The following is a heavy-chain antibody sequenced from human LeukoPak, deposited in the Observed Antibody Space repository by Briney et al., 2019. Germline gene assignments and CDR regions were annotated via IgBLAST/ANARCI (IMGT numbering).Heavy chain of an antibody. V-gene: IGHV3-21*01. CDR1: GFIFSNYA. D-gene: IGHD2-15*01. Sequence: GGSLRLSCAASGFIFSNYAMNWVRQAPGKGLEWVSSISASGAYIYYADSVKGRFTISRDNAKKSLYLQMNSLRDEDTAVYYCASQVGYCRGGSCSAYWGQGTLVTVSS. CDR3: ASQVGYCRGGSCSAY. J-gene: IGHJ4*02. CDR2: ISASGAYI.